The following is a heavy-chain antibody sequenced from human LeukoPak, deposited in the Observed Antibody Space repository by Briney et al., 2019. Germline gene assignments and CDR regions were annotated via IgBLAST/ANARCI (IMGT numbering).Heavy chain of an antibody. Sequence: GGSLRLSCAASGFTFSSYSMNWVRQAPGKGLEWVSSISSSSSYIYYADSVKGRFTISRDNAKNSLYLQMNSLRAEDTAVYYCAKVNSGYYLSYFDYWGQGTLVTVSS. CDR3: AKVNSGYYLSYFDY. D-gene: IGHD3-22*01. CDR1: GFTFSSYS. CDR2: ISSSSSYI. V-gene: IGHV3-21*01. J-gene: IGHJ4*02.